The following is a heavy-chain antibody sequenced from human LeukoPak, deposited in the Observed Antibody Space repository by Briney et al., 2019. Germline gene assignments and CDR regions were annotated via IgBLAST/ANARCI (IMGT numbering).Heavy chain of an antibody. D-gene: IGHD3-16*02. Sequence: GGSLRLSCAASGFTFSSYGMHWVRQAPGKGLEWVALIWYDGSSKHYADSVRGRFTTSRDNSKNTMYLQMNSLRAEDTAVYYCARDFELSHWGQGTLVTVSS. CDR2: IWYDGSSK. J-gene: IGHJ4*02. CDR1: GFTFSSYG. CDR3: ARDFELSH. V-gene: IGHV3-33*01.